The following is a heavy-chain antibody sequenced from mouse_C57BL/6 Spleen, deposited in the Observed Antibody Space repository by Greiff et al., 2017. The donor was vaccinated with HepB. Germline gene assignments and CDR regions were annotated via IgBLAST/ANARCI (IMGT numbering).Heavy chain of an antibody. J-gene: IGHJ1*03. V-gene: IGHV1-15*01. Sequence: VQLQESGAELVRPGASVTLSCKASGYTFTDYEMHWVKLTPVHGLEWIGAIDPETGGTAYNQKFKGKAILTADKSSSTAYMELRSLTSEDSAVYYCHYYYGSSYGYFDVWGTGTTVTVSS. CDR3: HYYYGSSYGYFDV. CDR2: IDPETGGT. D-gene: IGHD1-1*01. CDR1: GYTFTDYE.